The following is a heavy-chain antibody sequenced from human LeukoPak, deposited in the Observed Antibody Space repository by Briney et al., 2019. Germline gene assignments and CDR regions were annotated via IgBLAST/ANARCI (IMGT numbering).Heavy chain of an antibody. D-gene: IGHD3-16*01. CDR1: GGSFSGYY. CDR2: INHSGST. V-gene: IGHV4-34*01. J-gene: IGHJ4*02. Sequence: SETLSLTCAVYGGSFSGYYWSWIRQPPGKGLGWIGEINHSGSTNYNPSLKSRVTISVDTSKNQFSLKLSSVTAADTAVYYCARDSHLGVDYWGQGTLVTVSS. CDR3: ARDSHLGVDY.